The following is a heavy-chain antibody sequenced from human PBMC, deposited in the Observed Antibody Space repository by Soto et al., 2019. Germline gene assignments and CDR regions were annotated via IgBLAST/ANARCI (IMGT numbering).Heavy chain of an antibody. J-gene: IGHJ5*02. CDR1: GFTFSSYG. CDR2: ISYDGSNK. V-gene: IGHV3-30*18. Sequence: PGGSLRLSCAASGFTFSSYGMHWVRQAPGKGLEWVAVISYDGSNKYYADSVKGRFTISRDNSKNTLYLQMNSLRAEDTAVYYCAKDYCSGGSCYSSWFDPWGQRTLVTVSS. CDR3: AKDYCSGGSCYSSWFDP. D-gene: IGHD2-15*01.